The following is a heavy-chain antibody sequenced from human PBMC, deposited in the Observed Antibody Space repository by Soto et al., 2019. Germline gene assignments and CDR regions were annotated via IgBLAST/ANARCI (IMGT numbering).Heavy chain of an antibody. J-gene: IGHJ4*02. CDR2: INSDGSST. CDR1: GFNFSNSW. D-gene: IGHD6-13*01. CDR3: ASGLVEYSSSWYDY. Sequence: GGSLRLSCAASGFNFSNSWMHWVRPAPGKGLVWVSRINSDGSSTSYADSVKGRFTISRDNAKNTLYLQMNSLRAEDTAVYYCASGLVEYSSSWYDYWGQGTLVTVSS. V-gene: IGHV3-74*01.